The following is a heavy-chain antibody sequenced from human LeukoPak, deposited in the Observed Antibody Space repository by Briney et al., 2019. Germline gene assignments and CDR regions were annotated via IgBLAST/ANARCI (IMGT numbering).Heavy chain of an antibody. CDR3: TRAWGPKHRGSRYFDY. J-gene: IGHJ4*02. CDR1: GLIFGDYA. V-gene: IGHV3-43*02. CDR2: MTGEGDIT. D-gene: IGHD3-16*01. Sequence: GGSLRLSCALSGLIFGDYAMHWVRQPPGKGLEWLSLMTGEGDITYHADSVKGRFTISRDNAKNSLYLQMNSLRAEDTAVYYCTRAWGPKHRGSRYFDYWGQGTLVTVSS.